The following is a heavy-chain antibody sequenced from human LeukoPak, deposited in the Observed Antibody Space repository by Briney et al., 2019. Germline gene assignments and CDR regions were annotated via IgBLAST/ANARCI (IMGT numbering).Heavy chain of an antibody. CDR3: AKIDGSGYYYFDY. D-gene: IGHD3-22*01. CDR1: GFTFSSYA. Sequence: GGSLRLSCAASGFTFSSYAMSWVRQAPGKGLEWVSAISGSGGSTYYAGSVKGRFTISRDNSKNTLYLQMNSLRAEDTAVYYCAKIDGSGYYYFDYWGQGTLVTVSS. V-gene: IGHV3-23*01. J-gene: IGHJ4*02. CDR2: ISGSGGST.